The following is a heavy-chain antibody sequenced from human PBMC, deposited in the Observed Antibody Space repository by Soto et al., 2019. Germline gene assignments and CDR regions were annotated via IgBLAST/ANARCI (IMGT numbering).Heavy chain of an antibody. J-gene: IGHJ4*02. CDR1: GGTFSSYA. CDR3: ARYRYGYSYFDY. Sequence: QVQLVQSGAEVKKPGSSVKVSCKASGGTFSSYAISWVRQVPGQGLEWMGGIIPFFGTANYAQKFQGRVTITADESTSTAYMELSSLRSEDTAVYYCARYRYGYSYFDYWGQGTLVTVSS. D-gene: IGHD5-18*01. CDR2: IIPFFGTA. V-gene: IGHV1-69*12.